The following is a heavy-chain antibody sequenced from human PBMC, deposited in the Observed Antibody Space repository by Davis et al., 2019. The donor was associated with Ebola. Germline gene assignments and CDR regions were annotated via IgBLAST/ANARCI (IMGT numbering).Heavy chain of an antibody. CDR2: ISYDGSNK. J-gene: IGHJ6*02. CDR1: GFTFSSYA. CDR3: ARDLYLAGTTDLYYYYYGMDV. V-gene: IGHV3-30-3*01. Sequence: GESLKISCAASGFTFSSYAMHWVRQAPGKGLEWVAVISYDGSNKYYADSVKGRFTISRDNSKNTLYLQMNSLRAEDTAVYYCARDLYLAGTTDLYYYYYGMDVWGQGTTVTVSS. D-gene: IGHD1-7*01.